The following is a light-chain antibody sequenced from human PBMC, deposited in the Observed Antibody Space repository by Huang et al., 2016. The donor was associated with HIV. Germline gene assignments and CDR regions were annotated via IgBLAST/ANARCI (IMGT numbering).Light chain of an antibody. J-gene: IGKJ4*01. V-gene: IGKV4-1*01. CDR2: WAS. CDR1: QSVLYSSNSKNY. Sequence: DIVMTQSPDSLAVSLGERATINCKSSQSVLYSSNSKNYLAWYQQKPGQPPKLLIYWASTRESGVPDRFSGSGSGTDFTRTISSLQAEDVAVYYCQQYYNTPLTFGGGTKVEIK. CDR3: QQYYNTPLT.